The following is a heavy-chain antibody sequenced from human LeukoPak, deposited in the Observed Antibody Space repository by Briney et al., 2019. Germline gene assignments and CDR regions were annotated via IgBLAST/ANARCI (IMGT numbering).Heavy chain of an antibody. CDR2: INPSGGST. V-gene: IGHV1-46*01. CDR3: AREGRGVPGAIAAVKGFDY. D-gene: IGHD6-13*01. J-gene: IGHJ4*02. CDR1: GYTFTSYY. Sequence: ASAKVSCKASGYTFTSYYMHWVRQAPGQGLEWMGIINPSGGSTSYAQKFQGRVTMTRDMSTSTVYMELSSLRSEDTAIYYCAREGRGVPGAIAAVKGFDYWGQGTLVTVSS.